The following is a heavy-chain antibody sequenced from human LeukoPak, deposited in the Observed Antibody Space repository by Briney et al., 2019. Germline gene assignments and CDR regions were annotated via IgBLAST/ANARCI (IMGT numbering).Heavy chain of an antibody. CDR2: ISGSGGST. CDR3: AKDYSSSWRYFQH. V-gene: IGHV3-23*01. D-gene: IGHD6-13*01. Sequence: GGSLSLSCAASGFXFSSYAISWVRQPPGKGLKWVSAISGSGGSTYYADPVKGRFTISRDNSKNTLYLQMNSLRAEDTAVYYCAKDYSSSWRYFQHWGQGTLVTVSS. J-gene: IGHJ1*01. CDR1: GFXFSSYA.